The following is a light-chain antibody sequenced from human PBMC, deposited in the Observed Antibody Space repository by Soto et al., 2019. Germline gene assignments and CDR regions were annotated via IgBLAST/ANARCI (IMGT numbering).Light chain of an antibody. CDR3: QQYGSSPPWT. V-gene: IGKV3-20*01. CDR1: QSVSSSY. CDR2: GAY. Sequence: EIVLTQSPGTLSLSPGERATLSCRASQSVSSSYLAWYQQKPGQAPRLLIYGAYSRATGIADRFSGSGSGTDFTLTISRLEPEDFAVYYCQQYGSSPPWTFGQGTKVEIK. J-gene: IGKJ1*01.